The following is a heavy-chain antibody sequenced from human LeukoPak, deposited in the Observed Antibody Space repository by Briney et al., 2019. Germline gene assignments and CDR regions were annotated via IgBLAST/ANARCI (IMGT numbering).Heavy chain of an antibody. J-gene: IGHJ5*02. Sequence: ASVKVSCKASGYTFTSYDINWVRQATGQGLEWMGWMNPNSGNTGYAQKFQGRVTMTRNTSISTAYMELSSLRSEDTAVYYCARAGSTYGLLWWTSSRLTPDSYRHWFDPWGQGTLVTVSS. CDR3: ARAGSTYGLLWWTSSRLTPDSYRHWFDP. D-gene: IGHD2-21*01. CDR2: MNPNSGNT. V-gene: IGHV1-8*01. CDR1: GYTFTSYD.